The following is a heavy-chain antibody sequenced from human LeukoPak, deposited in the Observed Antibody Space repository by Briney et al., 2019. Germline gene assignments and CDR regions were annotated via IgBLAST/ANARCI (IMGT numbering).Heavy chain of an antibody. Sequence: ASVKVSCKASGYTFTGYYMHWVRQAPGQGLEWMGWINPNSGGTNYAQKFQGRVTMTRDTSISTAYMELSRLRSDDTAVYYCARVGIQRGYSYGTVGIDYWGQGTLVTVSS. J-gene: IGHJ4*02. CDR2: INPNSGGT. CDR3: ARVGIQRGYSYGTVGIDY. CDR1: GYTFTGYY. V-gene: IGHV1-2*02. D-gene: IGHD5-18*01.